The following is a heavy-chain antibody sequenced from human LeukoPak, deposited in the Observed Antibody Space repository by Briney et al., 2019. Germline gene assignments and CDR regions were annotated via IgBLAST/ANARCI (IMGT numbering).Heavy chain of an antibody. J-gene: IGHJ4*02. D-gene: IGHD3-22*01. Sequence: SETLSLTCTVSGVSISSYYLIWIRQPPGKGLEWIGDIDYTRITNYNPSLKSRVTISVDTSKNQFSLKLSSVTAADTAVYYCARFHNLGGYFWSRPNLDGDYWGQGTLVTVSS. CDR1: GVSISSYY. V-gene: IGHV4-59*01. CDR2: IDYTRIT. CDR3: ARFHNLGGYFWSRPNLDGDY.